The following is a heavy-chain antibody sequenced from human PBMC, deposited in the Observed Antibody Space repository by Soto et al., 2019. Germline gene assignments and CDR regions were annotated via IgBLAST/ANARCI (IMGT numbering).Heavy chain of an antibody. CDR1: GFTFRSYW. J-gene: IGHJ4*02. V-gene: IGHV3-7*01. CDR2: IKGDGSEK. Sequence: EVQMVESGGGLVQPRGSLRLSCAASGFTFRSYWMYWVRQAPGKGLEWVANIKGDGSEKNYVDSVKGRFTISRDNAKNSLYLQMNSLRVEDTAVYYCASSLLRGQGTLVTVSS. CDR3: ASSLL.